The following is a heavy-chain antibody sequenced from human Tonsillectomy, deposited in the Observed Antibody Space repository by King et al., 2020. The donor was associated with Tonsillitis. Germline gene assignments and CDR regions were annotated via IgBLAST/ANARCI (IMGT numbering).Heavy chain of an antibody. Sequence: VQLVESGGGLVQPGGSLRLSCAASCFTFSSYWMHWVRQAPGKGLVGVSRIKSDGGSTGYRDSVKGRFTISRDNAKNTLYLQMNSLRAEDTAVYFCTRVRTVGFDAFDIWGQGTMVTVSS. J-gene: IGHJ3*02. CDR3: TRVRTVGFDAFDI. V-gene: IGHV3-74*01. D-gene: IGHD1/OR15-1a*01. CDR1: CFTFSSYW. CDR2: IKSDGGST.